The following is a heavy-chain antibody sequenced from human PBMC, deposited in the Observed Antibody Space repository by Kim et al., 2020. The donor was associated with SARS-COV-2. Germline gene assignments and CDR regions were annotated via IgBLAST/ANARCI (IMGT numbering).Heavy chain of an antibody. CDR1: GFTFDDYA. CDR2: ISGDGGST. V-gene: IGHV3-43*02. CDR3: ANAEYYYMDV. J-gene: IGHJ6*03. Sequence: GGSLRLSCAASGFTFDDYAMHWVRQAPGKGLEWVSLISGDGGSTYYADSVKGRFTISRDNSKNSLYLQMNSLRTEDTALYYCANAEYYYMDVWGKGTTVTVSS.